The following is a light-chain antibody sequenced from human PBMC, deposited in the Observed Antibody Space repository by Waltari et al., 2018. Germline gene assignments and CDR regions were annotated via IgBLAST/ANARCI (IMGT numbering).Light chain of an antibody. Sequence: QSALTQPASVSGSPGQSITISCTGTSSDVGAYNLVSWYQHPAGQAPKLIIYEVNKRPSGFSTRFSGSRSGNTASLTISGLQAEDEATYFCCSYAGTTSWLFGGGTKVTVL. CDR3: CSYAGTTSWL. CDR1: SSDVGAYNL. J-gene: IGLJ3*02. V-gene: IGLV2-23*02. CDR2: EVN.